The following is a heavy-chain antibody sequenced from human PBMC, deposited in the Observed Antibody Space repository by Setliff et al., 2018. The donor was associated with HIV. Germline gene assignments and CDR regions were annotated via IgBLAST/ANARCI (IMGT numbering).Heavy chain of an antibody. J-gene: IGHJ4*02. Sequence: PSETLSLTCTVSGGSISGYHWNWLRQTPGKGLEWIGYIYTSRGTNYNHSLRTRVIISVDTSNQFSLKLSSVTAADAAVYYCSRSPSYRSSWEYYFDYWGQGILVTVSS. V-gene: IGHV4-4*09. D-gene: IGHD6-13*01. CDR3: SRSPSYRSSWEYYFDY. CDR2: IYTSRGT. CDR1: GGSISGYH.